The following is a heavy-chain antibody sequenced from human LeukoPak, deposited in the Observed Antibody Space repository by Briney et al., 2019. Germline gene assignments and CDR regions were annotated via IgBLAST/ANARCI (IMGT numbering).Heavy chain of an antibody. CDR3: AKDRGDCSSTSCYWHYYYGMDV. CDR2: INSDGSST. D-gene: IGHD2-2*01. J-gene: IGHJ6*02. CDR1: GFTFSTYW. V-gene: IGHV3-74*01. Sequence: GGSLRLSCAASGFTFSTYWMHWVRHAPGKGLVWVSRINSDGSSTLYADSVKGRFTISRDNSKNTLYLQMNSLRAEDTAVYYCAKDRGDCSSTSCYWHYYYGMDVWGQGTTVTVSS.